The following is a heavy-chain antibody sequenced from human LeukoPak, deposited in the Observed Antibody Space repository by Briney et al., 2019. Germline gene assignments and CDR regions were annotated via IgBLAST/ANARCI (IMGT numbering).Heavy chain of an antibody. V-gene: IGHV3-7*01. CDR1: GFTLSSYL. Sequence: GGSLRLSCAASGFTLSSYLMNWARQAPGKGLEWVATIKQDGSVKNYVGSVKGRFTVSRDNAKNLVYLQMSSLRAEDTAVYYCARDPAAAPYFDYWGQGALVTVSS. CDR2: IKQDGSVK. J-gene: IGHJ4*02. D-gene: IGHD6-6*01. CDR3: ARDPAAAPYFDY.